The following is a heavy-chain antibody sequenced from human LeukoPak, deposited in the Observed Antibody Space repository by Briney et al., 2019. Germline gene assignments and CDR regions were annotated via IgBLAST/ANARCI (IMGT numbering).Heavy chain of an antibody. V-gene: IGHV3-33*01. CDR1: GFTFSSYR. J-gene: IGHJ6*02. Sequence: QPGRPVRLSCAASGFTFSSYRLHRLAQAPGKELARVAVIWNDGSNKYYADYGKGRFTISRDNSKNKLYLQMNSLSAEDTAVYYCARGPSGYDYTTNHYYYYGMDVWGQGTTVTVSS. D-gene: IGHD5-12*01. CDR3: ARGPSGYDYTTNHYYYYGMDV. CDR2: IWNDGSNK.